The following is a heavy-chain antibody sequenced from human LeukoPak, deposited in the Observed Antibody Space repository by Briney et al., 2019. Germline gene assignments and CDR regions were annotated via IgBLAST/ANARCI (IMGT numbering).Heavy chain of an antibody. Sequence: PGGSLRLSCAASGFTFSSYEMNWVRQAPGKGLEWVSFISSSGSAIHYADSVRGRFTISRDNAKNSLFLQMNSLRAEDTAVYYCARVGDSSGYYSGYFDYWGQGTLVTVSS. CDR1: GFTFSSYE. V-gene: IGHV3-48*03. D-gene: IGHD3-22*01. CDR2: ISSSGSAI. J-gene: IGHJ4*02. CDR3: ARVGDSSGYYSGYFDY.